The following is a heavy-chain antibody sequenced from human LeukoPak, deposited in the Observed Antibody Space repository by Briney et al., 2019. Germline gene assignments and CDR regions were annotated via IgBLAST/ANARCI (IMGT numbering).Heavy chain of an antibody. V-gene: IGHV4-4*09. J-gene: IGHJ5*02. Sequence: PSETLSVTCTVSGASPYWAWIRQPPGKGLEWIGYIYSTTGTTNSNPSLKSRVTMSLDTSKKHLSLKLSAVTAADTAVYYCARGYGWFDPWGQGILVIVSS. CDR2: IYSTTGTT. CDR3: ARGYGWFDP. D-gene: IGHD3-10*01. CDR1: GASPY.